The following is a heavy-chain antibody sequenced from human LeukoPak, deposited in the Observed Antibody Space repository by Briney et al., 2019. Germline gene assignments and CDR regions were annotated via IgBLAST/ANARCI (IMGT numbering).Heavy chain of an antibody. D-gene: IGHD1-26*01. CDR1: GYTFTNYY. CDR3: ARGSGSYPYYFDY. V-gene: IGHV1-2*02. J-gene: IGHJ4*02. Sequence: ASVKVSCKASGYTFTNYYIHWVRQAPGQGLEWMGWINPNCGTANYVQKSQGRVTITRDTSISTAYMELSRLRSDDTAVYYCARGSGSYPYYFDYWGQGTLVTVSS. CDR2: INPNCGTA.